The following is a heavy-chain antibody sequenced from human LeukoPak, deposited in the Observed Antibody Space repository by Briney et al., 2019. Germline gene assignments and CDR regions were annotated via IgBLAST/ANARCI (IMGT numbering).Heavy chain of an antibody. Sequence: GGSLRLSCAVSGFTFSSYAMHWFRQAPGKGLEWVSVIYSGGSTYYADSVKGRFTISRDNSQNTLYLQMNSLRAEDTAVYYCARVNIATDTDAFDIWGQGTMVTVSS. CDR3: ARVNIATDTDAFDI. CDR1: GFTFSSYA. V-gene: IGHV3-66*02. CDR2: IYSGGST. D-gene: IGHD2/OR15-2a*01. J-gene: IGHJ3*02.